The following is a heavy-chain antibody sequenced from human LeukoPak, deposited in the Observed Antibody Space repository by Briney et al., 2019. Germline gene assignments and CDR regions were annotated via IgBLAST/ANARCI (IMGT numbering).Heavy chain of an antibody. D-gene: IGHD6-13*01. CDR3: ARVGIPYSSSWYPYRGNWFDP. CDR2: IYYTGST. V-gene: IGHV4-39*07. J-gene: IGHJ5*02. Sequence: SETLSLTCTVSGGSISTSSYYWGWIRQPPGKGLEWIGTIYYTGSTSCNPSLKSRVTISVDTSKNQFSLKLSSVTAADTAVYYCARVGIPYSSSWYPYRGNWFDPWGQGTLVTVSS. CDR1: GGSISTSSYY.